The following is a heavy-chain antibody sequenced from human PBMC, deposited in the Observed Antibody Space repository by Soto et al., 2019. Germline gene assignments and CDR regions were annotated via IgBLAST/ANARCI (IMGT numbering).Heavy chain of an antibody. J-gene: IGHJ4*02. CDR3: AKGQTIAVAGGCIDY. D-gene: IGHD6-19*01. V-gene: IGHV3-23*01. CDR1: GFTFGDYA. Sequence: PGGSLRLSFSASGFTFGDYAMYWVRQAPGKDLEWVSAISGNGGSTYYADSVKGRFTISRDNSKNTLYLQMNSLRAEDTAVYYCAKGQTIAVAGGCIDYWGQGTLVTVSS. CDR2: ISGNGGST.